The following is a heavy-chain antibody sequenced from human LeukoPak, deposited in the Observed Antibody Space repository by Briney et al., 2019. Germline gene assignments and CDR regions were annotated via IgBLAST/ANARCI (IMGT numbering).Heavy chain of an antibody. CDR3: AKMRGQYYHSYYMDA. CDR2: GGSGGST. J-gene: IGHJ6*03. CDR1: GFIFSSYA. V-gene: IGHV3-23*01. Sequence: GSLRLSCAASGFIFSSYAMSWVRQAPGKGLEWVSYGGSGGSTYYADSVKGRFTVSRDNSKSTLYLQMNSLTAEDTAVYYCAKMRGQYYHSYYMDAWGKGTTVTVSS.